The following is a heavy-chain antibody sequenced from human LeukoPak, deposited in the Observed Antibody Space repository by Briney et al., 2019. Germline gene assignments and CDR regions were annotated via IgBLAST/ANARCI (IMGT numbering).Heavy chain of an antibody. Sequence: PGGSLRLSCVASGFTFNDFAMTWVRQAPGKGLEWVSTIADAGTYYADSVKGRFIISRDNSKNMLYLQLNSLRADDTAMYYCARDLGPFDVRGHGTMVTVSS. CDR3: ARDLGPFDV. J-gene: IGHJ3*01. D-gene: IGHD3-16*01. V-gene: IGHV3-23*01. CDR2: IADAGT. CDR1: GFTFNDFA.